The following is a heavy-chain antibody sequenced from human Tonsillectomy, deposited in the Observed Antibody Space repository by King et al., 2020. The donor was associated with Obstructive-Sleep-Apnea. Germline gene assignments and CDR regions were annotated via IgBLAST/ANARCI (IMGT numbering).Heavy chain of an antibody. J-gene: IGHJ4*02. D-gene: IGHD5-24*01. V-gene: IGHV3-33*01. CDR3: AREGPGDGPGH. CDR1: GFTFSSYG. CDR2: IWYDGSNK. Sequence: VQLVESGGGVVQPGRSLRLSCAESGFTFSSYGMHWVRQAPGKGLAWVAVIWYDGSNKYYADSVKGRFTISRDNSKNTLYLQMNSLRAEDTAVYYCAREGPGDGPGHWGQGTLVTVSS.